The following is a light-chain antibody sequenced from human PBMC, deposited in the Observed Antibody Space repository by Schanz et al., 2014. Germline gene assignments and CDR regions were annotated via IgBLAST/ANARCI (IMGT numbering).Light chain of an antibody. J-gene: IGKJ1*01. CDR1: QSVRSY. CDR2: DAS. Sequence: DIVLTQSPDTLSSSPGERATLSCRASQSVRSYLAWYQQKPGQAPRLLIYDASNRATGIPARFSGSGSGTDFTLTISRLEPEDFAVYYCQQYGSSPWTFGQGTKVEIK. CDR3: QQYGSSPWT. V-gene: IGKV3-20*01.